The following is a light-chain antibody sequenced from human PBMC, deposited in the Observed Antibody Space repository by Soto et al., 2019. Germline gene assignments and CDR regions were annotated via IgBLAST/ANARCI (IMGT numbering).Light chain of an antibody. V-gene: IGKV1-9*01. Sequence: DIQMTQSPSFLSASVGDRVTITFRASQGISSYLSWYQQKPGKAPKLLIYAASTLQSGVPSRFSGSGSGTEFTLTISSLQPEDFATYYCQQLNSYPSFGGGTKVDIK. CDR1: QGISSY. J-gene: IGKJ4*01. CDR3: QQLNSYPS. CDR2: AAS.